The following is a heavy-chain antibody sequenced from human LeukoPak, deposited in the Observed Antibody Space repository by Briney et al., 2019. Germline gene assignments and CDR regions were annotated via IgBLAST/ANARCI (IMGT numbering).Heavy chain of an antibody. J-gene: IGHJ5*02. CDR2: ISFSGTNT. D-gene: IGHD6-25*01. CDR1: GFTFSSYA. CDR3: AKEVKAATNWFDP. V-gene: IGHV3-23*01. Sequence: GGSLRLSCAASGFTFSSYAMSWARQAPGKGLEWVSAISFSGTNTYYADSVKGRFTISRDNLKNTLYLQMNSLGAEDTAVYFCAKEVKAATNWFDPWGQGTLVTVSS.